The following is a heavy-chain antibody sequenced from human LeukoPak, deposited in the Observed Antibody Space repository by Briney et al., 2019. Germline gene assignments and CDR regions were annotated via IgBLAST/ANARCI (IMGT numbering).Heavy chain of an antibody. CDR2: IKEDGSEK. D-gene: IGHD3-10*01. J-gene: IGHJ4*02. Sequence: PGGSLRLSCAASGFTLSSYCMSWVRQAPGKGLEWVANIKEDGSEKYYVDSVKGRFTISRDNAKNSLYLQMNGLRAEDTAVYYCARDYYGSGRSMGYWGQGTLVTVSS. V-gene: IGHV3-7*01. CDR1: GFTLSSYC. CDR3: ARDYYGSGRSMGY.